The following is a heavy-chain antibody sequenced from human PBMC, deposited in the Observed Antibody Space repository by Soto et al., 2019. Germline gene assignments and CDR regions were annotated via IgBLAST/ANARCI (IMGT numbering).Heavy chain of an antibody. V-gene: IGHV2-5*01. Sequence: QITLKESGPTLMNPTQTLTLTCSFSGFSLSTHEVGVVWIRQPPGKALERLALNYWNDDARYSPSLKNRLTITKDTSKNQVVLTMSNIDPVDTATYFCVHDGKLGYTGYDRFDYWGQGILVTVSS. CDR2: NYWNDDA. CDR1: GFSLSTHEVG. CDR3: VHDGKLGYTGYDRFDY. D-gene: IGHD5-12*01. J-gene: IGHJ4*02.